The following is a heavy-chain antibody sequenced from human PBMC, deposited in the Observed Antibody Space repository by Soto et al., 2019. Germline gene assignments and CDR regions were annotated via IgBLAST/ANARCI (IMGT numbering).Heavy chain of an antibody. Sequence: GGSLRLSCAASGFTFSSYGMHWVHQAPGKGLEWVAVISYDGSNKYYADSVKGRFTISRDNSKNTLYLQMNSLRAEDTAVYYCAKAQIAAAGPSFDYWGQGTLVTV. CDR3: AKAQIAAAGPSFDY. V-gene: IGHV3-30*18. J-gene: IGHJ4*02. CDR1: GFTFSSYG. D-gene: IGHD6-13*01. CDR2: ISYDGSNK.